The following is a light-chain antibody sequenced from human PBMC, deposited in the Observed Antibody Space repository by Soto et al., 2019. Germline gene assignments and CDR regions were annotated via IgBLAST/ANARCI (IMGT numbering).Light chain of an antibody. Sequence: QSVLTQPRSVSGSPGQSVTISCTGTSSDVGGYNYVSWYQQHPGKAPKVMIYLVSNRPSGVSNRFSGSKSGNTASLTISGLQAEDEADYYCSSYTTSNTLYVFGTGTKVTVL. J-gene: IGLJ1*01. CDR3: SSYTTSNTLYV. CDR1: SSDVGGYNY. V-gene: IGLV2-14*01. CDR2: LVS.